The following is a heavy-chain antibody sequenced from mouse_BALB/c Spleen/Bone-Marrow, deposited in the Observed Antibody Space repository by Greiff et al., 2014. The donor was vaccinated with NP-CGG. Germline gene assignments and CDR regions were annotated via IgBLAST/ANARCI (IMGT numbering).Heavy chain of an antibody. J-gene: IGHJ3*01. V-gene: IGHV1S22*01. CDR2: IYPGSGST. CDR3: TSYGAWFAY. Sequence: LQQSXSELVRPGASVKLSCKASGYTFTSYWMHWVKQRPGQGLEWIGNIYPGSGSTNYDEKFKSKATLTVDTSSSTAYMQLSSLTSEDSAVYYCTSYGAWFAYWGQGTLVTVSA. CDR1: GYTFTSYW. D-gene: IGHD1-1*01.